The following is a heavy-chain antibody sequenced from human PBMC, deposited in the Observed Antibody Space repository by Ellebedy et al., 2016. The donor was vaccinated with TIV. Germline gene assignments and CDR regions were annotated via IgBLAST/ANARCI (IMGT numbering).Heavy chain of an antibody. J-gene: IGHJ5*02. V-gene: IGHV4-39*01. CDR1: GGSISSSSYY. CDR2: IYYDGDT. CDR3: ARLSGGSCYSCYWFDP. Sequence: MPSETLSLTCTVSGGSISSSSYYWVWIRQSPGKGLEWIGSIYYDGDTYYNPSLKSRVTISVDTSKNQFSLKLNSVTAADTAVYYCARLSGGSCYSCYWFDPWGQGTLVTVSS. D-gene: IGHD2-15*01.